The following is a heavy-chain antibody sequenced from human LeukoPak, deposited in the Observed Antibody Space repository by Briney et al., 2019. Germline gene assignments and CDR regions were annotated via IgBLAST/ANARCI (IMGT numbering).Heavy chain of an antibody. D-gene: IGHD6-19*01. CDR2: FDPEDGET. CDR1: GYTLTELS. J-gene: IGHJ4*02. Sequence: ASVTVSCKVSGYTLTELSMHWVRQAPGKGLEWMGGFDPEDGETIYAQKFQGRVTMTEDTSTDTAYMELSSLRSEDTAVYYCATGTHLYSSGWYWLLDYWGQGTLVTVSS. CDR3: ATGTHLYSSGWYWLLDY. V-gene: IGHV1-24*01.